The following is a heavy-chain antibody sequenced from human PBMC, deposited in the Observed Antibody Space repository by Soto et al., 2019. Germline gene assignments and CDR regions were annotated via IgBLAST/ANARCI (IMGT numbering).Heavy chain of an antibody. CDR2: IYYSGST. J-gene: IGHJ4*02. D-gene: IGHD4-17*01. CDR3: ARHGRGTTVTTRLFFFDD. Sequence: SETLSLTCTVSGGSIISYYWSWILQPPGKGLEWIGYIYYSGSTNYNPSLKSRVTISVDTSKNQFSLKLSSVTAADTAVYYCARHGRGTTVTTRLFFFDDWGQGTLVTVSS. CDR1: GGSIISYY. V-gene: IGHV4-59*08.